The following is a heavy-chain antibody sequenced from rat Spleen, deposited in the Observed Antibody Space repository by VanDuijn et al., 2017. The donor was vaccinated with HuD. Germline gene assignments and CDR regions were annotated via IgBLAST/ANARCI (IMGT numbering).Heavy chain of an antibody. J-gene: IGHJ2*01. V-gene: IGHV5-22*01. CDR1: GFTFSDYY. CDR2: ISYEGSST. Sequence: EVQLVESGGGLVQPGRSMKLSCAASGFTFSDYYMAWVRQAPKKGLEWVASISYEGSSTYYRDSVKGRFTISRDNAKNTQYLQMDSLRSEDTATYYCARQVCYGYTYDYFDYWGQGVMVTVSS. CDR3: ARQVCYGYTYDYFDY. D-gene: IGHD1-9*01.